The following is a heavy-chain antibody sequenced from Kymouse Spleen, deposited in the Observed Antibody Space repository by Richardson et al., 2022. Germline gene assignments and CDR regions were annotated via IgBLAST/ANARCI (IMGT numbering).Heavy chain of an antibody. J-gene: IGHJ6*02. D-gene: IGHD3-10*01. CDR2: IYYSGST. Sequence: QLQLQESGPGLVKPSETLSLTCTVSGGSISSSSYYWGWIRQPPGKGLEWIGSIYYSGSTYYNPSLKSRVTISVDTSKNQFSLKLSSVTAADTAVYYCARWDYYGSGSPKDVWGQGTTVTVSS. CDR3: ARWDYYGSGSPKDV. CDR1: GGSISSSSYY. V-gene: IGHV4-39*01.